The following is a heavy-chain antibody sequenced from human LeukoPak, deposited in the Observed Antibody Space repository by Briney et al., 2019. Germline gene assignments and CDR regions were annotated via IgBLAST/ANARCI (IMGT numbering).Heavy chain of an antibody. Sequence: ASVKVSCKAPGYTFTDYYMHWVRQAPGQGLEWMGWINPNSGGTNYAQKFQGRVTMTRDTSISTAYMELSRLRSDDTAVYYCARGFWVVVAATANDYWGQGTLVTVSS. CDR1: GYTFTDYY. CDR2: INPNSGGT. V-gene: IGHV1-2*02. J-gene: IGHJ4*02. D-gene: IGHD2-15*01. CDR3: ARGFWVVVAATANDY.